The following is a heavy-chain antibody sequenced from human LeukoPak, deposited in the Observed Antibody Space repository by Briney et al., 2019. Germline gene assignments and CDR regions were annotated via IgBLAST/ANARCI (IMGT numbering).Heavy chain of an antibody. CDR3: AILLALAAHIDY. D-gene: IGHD6-19*01. V-gene: IGHV4-38-2*01. J-gene: IGHJ4*02. CDR1: GYSISSGYY. CDR2: IYHSGST. Sequence: KSSEPLSLTCAVSGYSISSGYYWGWFRQPPGKGLEWGGSIYHSGSTYYYPSLKSRGTLIVEKSMNKFFLKLSSVTAADTAVYYCAILLALAAHIDYWGQGSPVTASS.